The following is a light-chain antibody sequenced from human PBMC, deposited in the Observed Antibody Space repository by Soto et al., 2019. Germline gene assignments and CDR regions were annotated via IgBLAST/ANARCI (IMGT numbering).Light chain of an antibody. J-gene: IGLJ3*02. Sequence: QSALTQPASVSGSPGQSITISCTGTSNDVGGYNYVSWYQQHPGKAPKLMIFEVNNRPSGVSNRFSGSKSGNTASLTISGLQAEDEADYFCSSYTSSSTPWVFGGGTKVTVL. V-gene: IGLV2-14*01. CDR2: EVN. CDR3: SSYTSSSTPWV. CDR1: SNDVGGYNY.